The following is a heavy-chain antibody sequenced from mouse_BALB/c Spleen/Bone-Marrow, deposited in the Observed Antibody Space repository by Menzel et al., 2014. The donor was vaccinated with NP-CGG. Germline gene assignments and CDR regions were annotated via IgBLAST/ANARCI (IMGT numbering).Heavy chain of an antibody. CDR2: LWGDGRV. Sequence: QVQLQQSGPGLVAPSQRLSITCTVSGFSLTGYGVNWVRQPPGKGLEWLGMLWGDGRVDYNSALKSRLSINKDNSKSQVFLKMNSLQTDDTARYYGASNGGGAMDYWGRGTSVTVSS. V-gene: IGHV2-6-7*01. CDR1: GFSLTGYG. J-gene: IGHJ4*01. CDR3: ASNGGGAMDY.